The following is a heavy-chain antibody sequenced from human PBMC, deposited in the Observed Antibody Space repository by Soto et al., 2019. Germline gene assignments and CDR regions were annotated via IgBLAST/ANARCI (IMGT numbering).Heavy chain of an antibody. V-gene: IGHV3-30-3*01. CDR2: ISYDGSNK. J-gene: IGHJ6*02. CDR3: AKDKGSYYYYYGMDV. D-gene: IGHD6-13*01. Sequence: GGSLRLSCAASGFTFSIYAMSWVRQAPGKGLEWVAVISYDGSNKYYADSVKGRFTISRDNSKNTLYLQMNSLRAEDTAVYYCAKDKGSYYYYYGMDVWGQGTTVTVSS. CDR1: GFTFSIYA.